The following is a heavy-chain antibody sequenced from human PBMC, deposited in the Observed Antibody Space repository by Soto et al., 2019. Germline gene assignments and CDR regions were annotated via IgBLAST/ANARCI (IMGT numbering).Heavy chain of an antibody. J-gene: IGHJ4*02. D-gene: IGHD2-8*02. Sequence: PSVKVSCKASGYSFTGYYIHWVRQAPGQGLEWMGWINPDSGATNYAQNFQGRVTLTSDTSISTASMDLTSLTSNDTAVYYCARGDYGTGGYPFPYFDYWGQRTLVTVSS. CDR1: GYSFTGYY. CDR2: INPDSGAT. CDR3: ARGDYGTGGYPFPYFDY. V-gene: IGHV1-2*02.